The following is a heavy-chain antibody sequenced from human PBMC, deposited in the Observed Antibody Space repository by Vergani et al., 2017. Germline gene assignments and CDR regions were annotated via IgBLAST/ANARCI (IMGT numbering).Heavy chain of an antibody. CDR1: GSSISSYY. CDR3: ARNPYCGGDCYSDAFDI. J-gene: IGHJ3*02. V-gene: IGHV4-59*01. Sequence: QVQLQESGPGLVKPSETLSLTCTVSGSSISSYYWSWIRQPPGKGLEWIVYIYYSGSTNYNPSLKIRVTISVDTSKNQFSLKLSSVTAADTAVYYCARNPYCGGDCYSDAFDIWGQGTMVTVSS. D-gene: IGHD2-21*02. CDR2: IYYSGST.